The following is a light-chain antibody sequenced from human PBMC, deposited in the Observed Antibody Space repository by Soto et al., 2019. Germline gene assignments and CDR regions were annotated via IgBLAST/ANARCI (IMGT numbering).Light chain of an antibody. CDR2: DVT. Sequence: QSALTQPASVSGSPGQSITISCTGTSSDVGGYNCVSWYQQHPGKAPKLIIHDVTDRPSGVSNRFSGSKSGNTASLTISGLQAEDEADYYCSSYANRAAPYVFGTGTKVT. CDR3: SSYANRAAPYV. V-gene: IGLV2-14*03. J-gene: IGLJ1*01. CDR1: SSDVGGYNC.